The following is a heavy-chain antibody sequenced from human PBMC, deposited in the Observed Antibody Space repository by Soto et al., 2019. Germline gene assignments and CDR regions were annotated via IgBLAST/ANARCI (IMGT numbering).Heavy chain of an antibody. D-gene: IGHD3-22*01. CDR2: IYYSGST. CDR1: GGSITSGDYY. J-gene: IGHJ4*02. V-gene: IGHV4-30-4*01. Sequence: QVRLQESGPGLVRPSQTLSLTCSVSGGSITSGDYYWSWIRQPPGKGLEWIGYIYYSGSTYYNPSLKSRLTISVDTSKNPFSLKLSSVTAADTAVYYCARAGGGSSGSWYFDYWGQGTLVTVSS. CDR3: ARAGGGSSGSWYFDY.